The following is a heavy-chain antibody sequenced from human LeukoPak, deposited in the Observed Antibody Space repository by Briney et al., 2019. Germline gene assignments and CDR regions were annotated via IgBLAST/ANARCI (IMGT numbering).Heavy chain of an antibody. D-gene: IGHD3-16*01. CDR2: INTDGSST. V-gene: IGHV3-74*01. J-gene: IGHJ4*02. CDR1: GFTFSSYW. CDR3: ARAGEAGAD. Sequence: GRSLRLSCAASGFTFSSYWMHWVRQAPGKGLVWVSRINTDGSSTTYADSVKGRFTISRDNAKKTLYLQMNSLRAEDTAVYYCARAGEAGADWGQGTLVTVSS.